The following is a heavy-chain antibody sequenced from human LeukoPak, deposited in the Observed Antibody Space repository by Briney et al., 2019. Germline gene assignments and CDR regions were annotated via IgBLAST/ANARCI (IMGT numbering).Heavy chain of an antibody. D-gene: IGHD3-22*01. CDR3: AREDYDSSGGDH. V-gene: IGHV3-7*01. J-gene: IGHJ4*02. CDR2: IKEDGSEK. Sequence: PGGSLRLSCAAAGFDFSRNWMSWVRQAPGKGLEWVANIKEDGSEKYYVDSVKGRFTISRDNAKNSLFLQMNSLRAEDTAVYYCAREDYDSSGGDHWGQGNLVTVSS. CDR1: GFDFSRNW.